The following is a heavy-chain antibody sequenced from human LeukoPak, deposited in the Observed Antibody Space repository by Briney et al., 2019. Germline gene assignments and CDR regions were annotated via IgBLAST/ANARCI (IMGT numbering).Heavy chain of an antibody. CDR3: ARREMATINELLYFDY. CDR1: GGSISSGGFS. V-gene: IGHV4-30-2*01. CDR2: IYHSGST. D-gene: IGHD5-12*01. J-gene: IGHJ4*02. Sequence: SETLSLTCGVSGGSISSGGFSWSWIRQPPGKGLEWIGYIYHSGSTYYKPSLKSRVTISIDRSKNYSSLNLSSVTAADTAVYYCARREMATINELLYFDYWGQGTLVTVSS.